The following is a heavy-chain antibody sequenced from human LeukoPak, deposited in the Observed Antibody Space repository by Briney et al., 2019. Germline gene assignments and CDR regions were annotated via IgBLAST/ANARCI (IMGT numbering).Heavy chain of an antibody. CDR2: INHSGTT. CDR3: ARSDFWSGYANY. D-gene: IGHD3-3*01. CDR1: GGSFSGYY. V-gene: IGHV4-34*01. J-gene: IGHJ4*02. Sequence: SETLSLTCTVHGGSFSGYYWSWIRQPPGKGLEWIGEINHSGTTKYNPSLKSRVTISVDKSKNQFSLKLNSVTAADTAVYYCARSDFWSGYANYWGQGTLVTVSS.